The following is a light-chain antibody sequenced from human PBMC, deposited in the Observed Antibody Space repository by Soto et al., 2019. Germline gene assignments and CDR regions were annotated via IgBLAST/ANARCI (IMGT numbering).Light chain of an antibody. Sequence: EIVLTQSPATLSLSPGERATLSCRASQSVSSYLAWYQQKPGQAPRLLIYGASTRATGVPARFTGSGSGTEFTLTISSLQSEDFAVYYCQQRSKWRTFGQGTKVDIK. J-gene: IGKJ1*01. V-gene: IGKV3-11*01. CDR3: QQRSKWRT. CDR2: GAS. CDR1: QSVSSY.